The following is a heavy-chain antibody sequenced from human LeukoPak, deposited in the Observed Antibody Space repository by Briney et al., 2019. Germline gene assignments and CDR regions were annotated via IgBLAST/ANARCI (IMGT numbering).Heavy chain of an antibody. CDR2: IYYSGST. Sequence: SETLSLTCTVSGGSISSYYWSWIRQPPGKGLEWIGYIYYSGSTNYNPSLKSRVTISVDTSKNQFSLKLSSVTAADTAVYYCARESKAVAGTVDYWGQGTLVTVSS. CDR1: GGSISSYY. CDR3: ARESKAVAGTVDY. J-gene: IGHJ4*02. D-gene: IGHD6-19*01. V-gene: IGHV4-59*12.